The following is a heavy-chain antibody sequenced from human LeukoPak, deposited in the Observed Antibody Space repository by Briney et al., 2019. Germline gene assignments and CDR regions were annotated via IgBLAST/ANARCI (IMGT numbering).Heavy chain of an antibody. CDR1: GGSISSSSYY. V-gene: IGHV4-39*07. Sequence: PSETLSLTCTVSGGSISSSSYYWGWIRQPPGKGLEWIGSIYYSGSTYYNPSLKSRVTISVDTSKNQFSLKLSSVTAADTAVYYCARVIWVTQNYFDYWGQGTLVTVSS. J-gene: IGHJ4*02. CDR2: IYYSGST. D-gene: IGHD3-16*01. CDR3: ARVIWVTQNYFDY.